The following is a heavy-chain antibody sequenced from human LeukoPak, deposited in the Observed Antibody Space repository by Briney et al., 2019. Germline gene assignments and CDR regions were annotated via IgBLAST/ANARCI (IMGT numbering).Heavy chain of an antibody. V-gene: IGHV3-23*01. CDR2: ISGSGGST. CDR1: GFTFSSYA. J-gene: IGHJ4*02. D-gene: IGHD3-10*01. Sequence: GGSLRLSCAASGFTFSSYAMSWVRQAPGKGLEWVSAISGSGGSTYYADSVKGRFTISRDNSKNTLYLQMSSLRAEDTAVYYCARGSSIRGSNYYFDYWGQGALVTVSS. CDR3: ARGSSIRGSNYYFDY.